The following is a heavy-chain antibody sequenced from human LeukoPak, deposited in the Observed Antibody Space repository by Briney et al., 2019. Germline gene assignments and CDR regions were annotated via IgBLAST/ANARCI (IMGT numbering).Heavy chain of an antibody. Sequence: PGGSLRLSCAASGFTFSNYGMHWVRQAPGKGLEWVAFIEYDGTNIHFADSVRGRFTISRDNSGDTLYLQIITLRAVDTAVYYCARNRLRATATYMDVWGKGTTVTVSS. CDR2: IEYDGTNI. V-gene: IGHV3-30*19. CDR3: ARNRLRATATYMDV. J-gene: IGHJ6*04. D-gene: IGHD2-15*01. CDR1: GFTFSNYG.